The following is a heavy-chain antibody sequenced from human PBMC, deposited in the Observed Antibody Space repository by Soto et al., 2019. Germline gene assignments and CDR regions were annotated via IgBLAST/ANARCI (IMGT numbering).Heavy chain of an antibody. CDR2: TRNNANSYTT. CDR1: GSTTSDDY. J-gene: IGHJ6*02. V-gene: IGHV3-72*01. D-gene: IGHD3-3*01. CDR3: ARVQYYYFWSGCPSGGMDV. Sequence: LRLSCAASGSTTSDDYMDWVRPATRTSPDWVGRTRNNANSYTTESAESVKGRFTVSRDDSKNTLYLQRSSLKTEDTAVYYCARVQYYYFWSGCPSGGMDVWGQGTTVTVSS.